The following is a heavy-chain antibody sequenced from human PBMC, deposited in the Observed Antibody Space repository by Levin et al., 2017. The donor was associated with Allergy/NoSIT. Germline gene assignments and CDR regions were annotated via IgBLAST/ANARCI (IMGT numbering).Heavy chain of an antibody. CDR3: ARASGSYSNGMDV. CDR1: GFTFSSYS. CDR2: ISSSSSYI. J-gene: IGHJ6*02. Sequence: GESLKISCAASGFTFSSYSMNWVRQAPGKGLEWVSSISSSSSYIYYADSVKGRFTISRDNAKNSLYLQMNSLRAEDTAVYYCARASGSYSNGMDVWGQGTTVTVSS. V-gene: IGHV3-21*01. D-gene: IGHD1-26*01.